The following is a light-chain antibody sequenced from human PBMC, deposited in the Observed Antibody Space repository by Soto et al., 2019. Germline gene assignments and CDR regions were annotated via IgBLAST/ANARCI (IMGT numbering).Light chain of an antibody. Sequence: IRLTQSPTSLIASVGDRVTITCQASQYVGNYLNWYQQKPGEPPRLLISGASNLEPGVPARFSGSGSGADFTFIISDLQPEDVATYFCQQYDNIGLSVGGGTKVEI. J-gene: IGKJ4*01. CDR1: QYVGNY. V-gene: IGKV1-33*01. CDR2: GAS. CDR3: QQYDNIGLS.